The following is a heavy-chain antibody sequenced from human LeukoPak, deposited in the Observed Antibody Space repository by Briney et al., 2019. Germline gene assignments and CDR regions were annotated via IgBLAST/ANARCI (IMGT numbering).Heavy chain of an antibody. Sequence: ASVKVSCKASGYTFTGYYMHWVRQAPGQGLEWMGWINPNSGGTNYAQKFQGRVTMTRDTSISTAYMELSRLRSDDTAVYYCARGLEGDCVWGSYRRQHWGQGTLVTVSS. J-gene: IGHJ4*02. CDR3: ARGLEGDCVWGSYRRQH. D-gene: IGHD3-16*02. CDR2: INPNSGGT. V-gene: IGHV1-2*02. CDR1: GYTFTGYY.